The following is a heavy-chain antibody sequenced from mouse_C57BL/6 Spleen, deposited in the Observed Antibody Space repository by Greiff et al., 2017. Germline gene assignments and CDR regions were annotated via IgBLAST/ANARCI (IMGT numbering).Heavy chain of an antibody. CDR2: IWSGGRP. D-gene: IGHD2-5*01. V-gene: IGHV2-2*01. CDR3: ARDLYYSKGWFAY. Sequence: LQESGPGLVQPSQSLSITCTVSGFSLTSYGVHWVRQSTGKGLAWLGVIWSGGRPDYNAAFISKLSISKDNSKSQVFFKMNSLQADDTAIYYCARDLYYSKGWFAYWGQGTLVTVSA. CDR1: GFSLTSYG. J-gene: IGHJ3*01.